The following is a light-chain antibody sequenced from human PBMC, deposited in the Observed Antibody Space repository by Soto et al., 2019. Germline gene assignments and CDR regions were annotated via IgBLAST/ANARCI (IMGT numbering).Light chain of an antibody. CDR3: CSNAGSSPYV. CDR2: EGS. V-gene: IGLV2-23*01. J-gene: IGLJ1*01. Sequence: QSALTQPASVSGSDGQSITISCTGTSSDVGKYNLVSWYQQHPGKAPKLMIYEGSKRPSGVSNRFSGSESGNTASLTISGLQAEDEADYYCCSNAGSSPYVFGTGTKVTVL. CDR1: SSDVGKYNL.